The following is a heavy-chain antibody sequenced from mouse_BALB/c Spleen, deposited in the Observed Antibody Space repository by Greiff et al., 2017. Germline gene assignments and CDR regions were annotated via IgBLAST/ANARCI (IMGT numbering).Heavy chain of an antibody. CDR3: ARKDYRYDWFAY. CDR1: GYSITSDYA. D-gene: IGHD2-14*01. V-gene: IGHV3-2*02. J-gene: IGHJ3*01. CDR2: ISYSGST. Sequence: EVQLVESGPGLVKPSQSLSLTCTVTGYSITSDYAWNWIRQFPGNKLEWMGYISYSGSTSYNPSLKSRISITRDTSKNQFFLQLNSVTTEDTATYYCARKDYRYDWFAYWGQGTLVTVSA.